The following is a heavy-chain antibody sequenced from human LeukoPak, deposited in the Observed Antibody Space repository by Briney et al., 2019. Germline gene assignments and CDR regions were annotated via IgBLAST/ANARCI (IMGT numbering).Heavy chain of an antibody. D-gene: IGHD4-17*01. CDR3: AKDLGTVTRAFDY. CDR2: ISGNGGST. CDR1: GFTFSSYA. J-gene: IGHJ4*02. V-gene: IGHV3-23*01. Sequence: LTGGSLRLSCVASGFTFSSYAMSWVRQAPGKGLEWVSAISGNGGSTYYADSVKGRFTISRDNSKNTLYLQMNSLRAEDTAVYYCAKDLGTVTRAFDYWGQGTLVTVSS.